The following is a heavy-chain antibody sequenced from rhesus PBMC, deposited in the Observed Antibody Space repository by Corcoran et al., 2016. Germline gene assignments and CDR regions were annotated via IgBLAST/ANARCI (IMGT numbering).Heavy chain of an antibody. J-gene: IGHJ4*01. CDR1: GYSISSGYG. D-gene: IGHD5-24*01. Sequence: QVQLQESGPGLVKPSETLSLTCAVSGYSISSGYGWSWIRQPPGKGLEWIGYIGGSSGSTNYNPALKSRVTILKDTSKNQFSLKLSSVTAADTAVYYCAREGTGTAGTFDYWGQGVLVTVSS. CDR3: AREGTGTAGTFDY. CDR2: IGGSSGST. V-gene: IGHV4-127*01.